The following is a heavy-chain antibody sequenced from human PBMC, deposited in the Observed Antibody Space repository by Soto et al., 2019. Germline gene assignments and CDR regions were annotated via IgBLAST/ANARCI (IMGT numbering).Heavy chain of an antibody. CDR3: ARGSGYYYWDDY. J-gene: IGHJ4*02. CDR1: GYTFTSYA. D-gene: IGHD3-22*01. V-gene: IGHV1-3*05. Sequence: QVQLVQSGAEEKKPGASVKVSCKASGYTFTSYAMHWVRQAPGQRLEWMGWINAGNGNTKYSQKFQGRVTITRDTSAITAYMELSSPRSADTAVYYCARGSGYYYWDDYWGQGTLVTVSS. CDR2: INAGNGNT.